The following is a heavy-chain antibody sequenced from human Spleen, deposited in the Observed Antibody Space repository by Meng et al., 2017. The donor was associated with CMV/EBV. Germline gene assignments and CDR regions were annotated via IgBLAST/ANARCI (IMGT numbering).Heavy chain of an antibody. CDR3: ARGPGSEQDDY. Sequence: SETLSLTCTVSGGSISSGGYYWTWIRQPPGKGLEWIWEINHSGSTKYNPSLKSRVTTSVDTSKNQFSLKLTSVTAADTAVYHCARGPGSEQDDYWGRGALVTVSS. D-gene: IGHD1/OR15-1a*01. CDR1: GGSISSGGYY. V-gene: IGHV4-34*01. J-gene: IGHJ4*02. CDR2: INHSGST.